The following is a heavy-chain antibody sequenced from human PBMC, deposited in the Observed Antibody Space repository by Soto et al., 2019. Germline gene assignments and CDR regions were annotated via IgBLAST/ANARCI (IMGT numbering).Heavy chain of an antibody. D-gene: IGHD3-3*01. CDR3: AKGTDFWSGNMPHHFAY. J-gene: IGHJ4*02. Sequence: EVQLLESGGGLVQPGGSLRLSCAASGFTFSRYAMSWVRQAPGKGLEWVSAISASGGSTFYADSVKGRFTVSRDNYKNTLFLQINSLRAEDTAVYYCAKGTDFWSGNMPHHFAYWGQGTLVTVSS. CDR1: GFTFSRYA. CDR2: ISASGGST. V-gene: IGHV3-23*01.